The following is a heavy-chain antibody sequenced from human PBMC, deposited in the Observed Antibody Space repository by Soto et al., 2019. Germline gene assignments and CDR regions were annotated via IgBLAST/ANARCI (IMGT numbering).Heavy chain of an antibody. CDR2: ISGSGGST. CDR3: AKVPYDILTGLDY. CDR1: GFTFSTYA. D-gene: IGHD3-9*01. V-gene: IGHV3-23*01. J-gene: IGHJ4*02. Sequence: GGSLRLSCAASGFTFSTYAMTWVRQAPGKGLEWVSAISGSGGSTYYADSVKGRFTISRDNSKNTLYLQMNSLRAEDTAVYYCAKVPYDILTGLDYWGKGTMVTSPQ.